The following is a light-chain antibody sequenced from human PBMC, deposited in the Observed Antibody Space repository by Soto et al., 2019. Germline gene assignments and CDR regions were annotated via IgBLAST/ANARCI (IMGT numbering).Light chain of an antibody. CDR1: QSVNSN. V-gene: IGKV3-15*01. Sequence: EIVLTQSPATLSVSPGDRATLSCRASQSVNSNFLAWYQQKPGQAPRLLIYGASTRATGIPARFSGSGSGTEFTHTISSLQSEDFAVYYCQQYNNWPSFGQGTKVDIK. CDR2: GAS. CDR3: QQYNNWPS. J-gene: IGKJ1*01.